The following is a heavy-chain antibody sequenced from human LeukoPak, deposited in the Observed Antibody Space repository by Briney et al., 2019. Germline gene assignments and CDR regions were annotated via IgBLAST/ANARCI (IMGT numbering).Heavy chain of an antibody. V-gene: IGHV3-9*01. CDR3: AKAYSGSYGTFDY. D-gene: IGHD1-26*01. Sequence: GRSLRLSCAASGFTFDDYAMHWVRQAPGKGLEWVSGISWNSGSIGYADSVKGRFTISGDNAKNSLYLQMNSLRAEDTALYYCAKAYSGSYGTFDYWGQGTLVTVSS. CDR1: GFTFDDYA. CDR2: ISWNSGSI. J-gene: IGHJ4*02.